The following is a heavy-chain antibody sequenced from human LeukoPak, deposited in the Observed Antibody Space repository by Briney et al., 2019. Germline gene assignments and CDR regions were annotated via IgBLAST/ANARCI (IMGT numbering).Heavy chain of an antibody. Sequence: GGSLRLSCAASGFTFSSYAMSWVRQAPGKGLEWVSAISGSGGSTYYADSVKGRFTTSRDNSKNTLYLQMNSLRAEDTAVYYCAKDRGYMDSRLGFDYWGQGTLVTVSS. D-gene: IGHD3-10*01. V-gene: IGHV3-23*01. J-gene: IGHJ4*02. CDR3: AKDRGYMDSRLGFDY. CDR2: ISGSGGST. CDR1: GFTFSSYA.